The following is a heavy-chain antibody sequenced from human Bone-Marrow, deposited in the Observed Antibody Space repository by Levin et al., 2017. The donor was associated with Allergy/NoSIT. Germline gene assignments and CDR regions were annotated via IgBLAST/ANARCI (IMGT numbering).Heavy chain of an antibody. D-gene: IGHD6-13*01. CDR3: ARATRSSLIYYFDY. V-gene: IGHV4-59*01. Sequence: SQTLSLTCTVSGDSISRFYWSWIRQSPGRGLEWIGNGYYSGNTNYNPSLKSRVTILVDTSKNQFSLKLSSVTAADTAVYYCARATRSSLIYYFDYWGQGTLVTVSS. CDR1: GDSISRFY. J-gene: IGHJ4*02. CDR2: GYYSGNT.